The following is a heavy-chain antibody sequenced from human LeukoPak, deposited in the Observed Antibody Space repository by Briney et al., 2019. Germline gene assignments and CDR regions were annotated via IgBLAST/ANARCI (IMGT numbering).Heavy chain of an antibody. CDR2: IKSKTDGGTT. Sequence: GGSLRLSCAAPGFTFSNAWMSWVRQAPGKGLEWVGRIKSKTDGGTTDYAAPVKGRFTISRDDSKNTLYLQMNSLKTEDTAVYYCTADSYYYGSGSYLYWGQGTLVTVSS. V-gene: IGHV3-15*01. CDR1: GFTFSNAW. D-gene: IGHD3-10*01. J-gene: IGHJ4*02. CDR3: TADSYYYGSGSYLY.